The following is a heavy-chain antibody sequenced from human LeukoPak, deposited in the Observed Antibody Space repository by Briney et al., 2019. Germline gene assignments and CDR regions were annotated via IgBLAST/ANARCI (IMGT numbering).Heavy chain of an antibody. Sequence: ASVNVSCKASGYTFTSYAMNWVRQAPGQGLEWMGWINTNTGNPTYAQGFTGRFVFSLDTSVSTAYLQISSLKAEDTAVYYCARVYYGSGSSYGMDVWGQGTTVTVSS. V-gene: IGHV7-4-1*02. CDR2: INTNTGNP. CDR1: GYTFTSYA. J-gene: IGHJ6*02. CDR3: ARVYYGSGSSYGMDV. D-gene: IGHD3-10*01.